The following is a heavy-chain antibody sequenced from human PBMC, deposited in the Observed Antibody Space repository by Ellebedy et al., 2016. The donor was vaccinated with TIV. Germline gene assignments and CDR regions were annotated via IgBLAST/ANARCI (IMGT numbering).Heavy chain of an antibody. CDR2: IYYTGST. J-gene: IGHJ4*02. CDR3: ARDPVGGDGYNYDY. V-gene: IGHV4-61*05. CDR1: GGSISGSSYY. Sequence: MPSETLSLTCTVSGGSISGSSYYWGWIRQHPGKGLEWIGYIYYTGSTYYNPSLKSRVTLSLDTSKNQFALQRTSVTPADTAVYYCARDPVGGDGYNYDYWGQGALVTVSS. D-gene: IGHD5-24*01.